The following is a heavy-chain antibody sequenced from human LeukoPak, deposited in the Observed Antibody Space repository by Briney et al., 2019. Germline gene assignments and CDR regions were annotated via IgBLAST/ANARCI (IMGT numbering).Heavy chain of an antibody. CDR1: GFPFDDKA. V-gene: IGHV3-9*03. CDR3: AKDIGSGSYRYAGYFDY. CDR2: ISRNSDST. D-gene: IGHD1-26*01. J-gene: IGHJ4*02. Sequence: PGGSPRLSCAASGFPFDDKAMHWVRQAPGKGLEWVAGISRNSDSTGYADSVKGRFTISRDNAKNSLYLQMNTLRAEDMALYYCAKDIGSGSYRYAGYFDYWGQGTLVTVSS.